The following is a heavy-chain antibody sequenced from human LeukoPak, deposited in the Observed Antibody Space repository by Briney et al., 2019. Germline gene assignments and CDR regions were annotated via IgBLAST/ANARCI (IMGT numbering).Heavy chain of an antibody. Sequence: GGSRRLSCAASGFTFDDYAMHWVRQAPGKGLEWVSGISWNSGSIGYADSVKGRFTISRDNAKNSLYLQMNSLRAEDTALYYCAKGGFYYGSGSYYRGYFDYWGQGTLVTVSS. V-gene: IGHV3-9*01. CDR3: AKGGFYYGSGSYYRGYFDY. CDR2: ISWNSGSI. CDR1: GFTFDDYA. D-gene: IGHD3-10*01. J-gene: IGHJ4*02.